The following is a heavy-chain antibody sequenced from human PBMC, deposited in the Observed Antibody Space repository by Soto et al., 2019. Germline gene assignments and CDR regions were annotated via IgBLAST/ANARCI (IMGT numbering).Heavy chain of an antibody. Sequence: QVQLVESGGGVVQPGTSLRLSCVASGFTFTADLMHWVRQAPGRGLEWVAVMAHNRDSEFYADSLKGRFTISRDNSRNTLYLQMNSLRTEDTGVYYCARETQTNVPHRGAPSDWGQGTLVTVSS. V-gene: IGHV3-30-3*01. CDR1: GFTFTADL. D-gene: IGHD1-26*01. CDR2: MAHNRDSE. J-gene: IGHJ4*02. CDR3: ARETQTNVPHRGAPSD.